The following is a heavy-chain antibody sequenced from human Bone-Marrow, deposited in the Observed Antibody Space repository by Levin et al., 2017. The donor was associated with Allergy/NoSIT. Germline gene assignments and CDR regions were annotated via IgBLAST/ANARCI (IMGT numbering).Heavy chain of an antibody. V-gene: IGHV1-69*01. D-gene: IGHD2-15*01. CDR1: GAAFRTHA. CDR3: ARESHGGNFAH. J-gene: IGHJ4*02. CDR2: IVPIFEKS. Sequence: KISCKTSGAAFRTHAISWVRQVPGQGLEWMGAIVPIFEKSNYAQKFRGRVTISADEATATAYMEVNSLTPEDTALYYCARESHGGNFAHWGQGTLVTVSS.